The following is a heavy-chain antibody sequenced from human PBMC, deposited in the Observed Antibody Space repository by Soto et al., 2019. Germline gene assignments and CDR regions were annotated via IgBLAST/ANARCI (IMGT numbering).Heavy chain of an antibody. D-gene: IGHD4-17*01. CDR3: ARAVPRTVTTRRGGWFDP. CDR2: ISAYNGNT. CDR1: GYTFTSYG. Sequence: ASVKVSCKASGYTFTSYGISWVRQAPGQGLEWMGWISAYNGNTNYAQKLQGRVTMTTDTSTSTAYMELRSLRSDDTAVYYCARAVPRTVTTRRGGWFDPWGQGTLVTVSS. J-gene: IGHJ5*02. V-gene: IGHV1-18*01.